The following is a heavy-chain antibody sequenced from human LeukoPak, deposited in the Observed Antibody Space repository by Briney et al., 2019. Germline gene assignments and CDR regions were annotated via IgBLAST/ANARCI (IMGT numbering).Heavy chain of an antibody. D-gene: IGHD4-17*01. V-gene: IGHV4-59*01. Sequence: SETLSLTCSVSGGSISSYYWSWIRQPPGKGLEWIGYIYYSGSTNYNPSLKSRVTISVDTSKNQFSLKLSSVTAADTAVYYCARDNYGDYRANWFDPWGQGTLVTVSS. CDR2: IYYSGST. CDR3: ARDNYGDYRANWFDP. CDR1: GGSISSYY. J-gene: IGHJ5*02.